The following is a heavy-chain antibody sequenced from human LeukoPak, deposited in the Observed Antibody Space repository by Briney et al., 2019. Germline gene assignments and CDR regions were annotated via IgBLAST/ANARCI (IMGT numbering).Heavy chain of an antibody. V-gene: IGHV4-38-2*02. CDR3: ARDGDYYGSGSYSLFQNWFDP. D-gene: IGHD3-10*01. CDR2: VYHSGST. CDR1: GYSISSGYY. J-gene: IGHJ5*02. Sequence: SETLSLTCAVSGYSISSGYYWGWIRQPPGKGLEWIGRVYHSGSTYYNPSLKSRVTISVDTSKNQFSLKLSSVTAADTAVYYCARDGDYYGSGSYSLFQNWFDPWGQGTLVTVSS.